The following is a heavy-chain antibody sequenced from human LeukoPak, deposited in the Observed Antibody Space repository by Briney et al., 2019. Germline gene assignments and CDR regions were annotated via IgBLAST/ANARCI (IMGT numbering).Heavy chain of an antibody. V-gene: IGHV3-33*01. CDR2: IWYDGSNK. CDR1: RFTFSTYG. CDR3: ARDSWKYGLLDS. D-gene: IGHD1-7*01. Sequence: GESLRLSCAASRFTFSTYGIHWVRQAPGKGLEWVAVIWYDGSNKYYADSVKGRFTISRDNSKNTLYLQMNSLRAEDTAVYYCARDSWKYGLLDSWGQGTLVTVSS. J-gene: IGHJ4*02.